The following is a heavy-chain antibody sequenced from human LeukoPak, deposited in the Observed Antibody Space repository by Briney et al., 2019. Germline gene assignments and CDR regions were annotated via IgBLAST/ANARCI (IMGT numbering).Heavy chain of an antibody. CDR2: ISAYNGNR. J-gene: IGHJ5*02. CDR1: GYNFTTYG. Sequence: ASVKVSCKASGYNFTTYGVSWVRQAPGQGLEWMGWISAYNGNRNYAQKFQGRVTMTTDTSTTTAYMELRSLRSDDTAVYYCARDFGGTPNWLDPWGQGTLVTVSS. CDR3: ARDFGGTPNWLDP. V-gene: IGHV1-18*01. D-gene: IGHD2-15*01.